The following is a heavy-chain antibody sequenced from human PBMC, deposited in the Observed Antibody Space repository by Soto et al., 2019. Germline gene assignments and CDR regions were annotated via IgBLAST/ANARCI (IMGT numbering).Heavy chain of an antibody. Sequence: QVQLVLSGAEVKKPESSVKVSCKAPGGTFSTYAISWVRQAPGQGLEWMGGIIPMFGTANYAQRFQDRVTITADESTNTVYMELRSLRSEDTAVYFCASGIQLWLRRINNGYSGWGQGTLVTVSS. D-gene: IGHD5-18*01. J-gene: IGHJ4*02. CDR2: IIPMFGTA. CDR1: GGTFSTYA. CDR3: ASGIQLWLRRINNGYSG. V-gene: IGHV1-69*12.